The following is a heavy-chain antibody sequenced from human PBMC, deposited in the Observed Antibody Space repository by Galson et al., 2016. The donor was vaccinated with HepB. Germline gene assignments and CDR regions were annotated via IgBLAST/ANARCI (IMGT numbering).Heavy chain of an antibody. J-gene: IGHJ2*01. D-gene: IGHD6-6*01. Sequence: SLRLSCAASGFTFSTSWMSWVRQAPGKGLEWVANIKPDGREKYYVDSVKGRFTISRDNAKNSLFLQMNSLRAEDTAVYYCAKDSSSALWGRGSLVTASS. CDR2: IKPDGREK. CDR3: AKDSSSAL. V-gene: IGHV3-7*01. CDR1: GFTFSTSW.